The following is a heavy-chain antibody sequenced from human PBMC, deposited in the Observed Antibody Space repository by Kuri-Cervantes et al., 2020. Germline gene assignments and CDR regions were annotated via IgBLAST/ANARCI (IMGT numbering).Heavy chain of an antibody. CDR2: ISRDGRST. V-gene: IGHV3-74*01. CDR3: AKSPYNWNAPFDY. CDR1: GFTFGDYW. Sequence: GESLKSSCAASGFTFGDYWMHWVRQVPGKVLVWVSRISRDGRSTSYADAVKGRVTISRDNFKNTLYLQMNSMRAEDTAVYYYAKSPYNWNAPFDYLGQGTLVTVSS. J-gene: IGHJ4*02. D-gene: IGHD1-1*01.